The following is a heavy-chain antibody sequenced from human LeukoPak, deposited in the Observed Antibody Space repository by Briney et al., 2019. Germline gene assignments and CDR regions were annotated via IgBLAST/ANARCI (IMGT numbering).Heavy chain of an antibody. Sequence: SETLSLTCTVSGGSISSSSYYWGWIRQPPGKGLEWIGSIYYSGSTYYNPSLKSRVTISVDTSKNQFSLKLSSVTAADTAVYYCARGDYYDTSGYYNPNFDYWGQGTLVTVSS. V-gene: IGHV4-39*07. CDR3: ARGDYYDTSGYYNPNFDY. D-gene: IGHD3-22*01. J-gene: IGHJ4*02. CDR2: IYYSGST. CDR1: GGSISSSSYY.